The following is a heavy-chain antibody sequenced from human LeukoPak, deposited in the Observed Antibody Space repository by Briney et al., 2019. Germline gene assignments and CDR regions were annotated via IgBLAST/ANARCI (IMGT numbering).Heavy chain of an antibody. Sequence: PSETLSLTCAVYGGSFSGYYWGWIRQPPGKGLEWIGSIYYSGSTYYNPSLKSRVTISVGTSKNQFSLKLSSVTAADTAVYYCARRGYDFWSGYIDYWGQGTLVTVSS. J-gene: IGHJ4*02. CDR2: IYYSGST. D-gene: IGHD3-3*01. CDR3: ARRGYDFWSGYIDY. V-gene: IGHV4-39*01. CDR1: GGSFSGYY.